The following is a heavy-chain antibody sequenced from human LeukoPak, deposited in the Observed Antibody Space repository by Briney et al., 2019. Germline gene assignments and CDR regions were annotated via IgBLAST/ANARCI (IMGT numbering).Heavy chain of an antibody. CDR3: ARQQCSGTRCYNFYFYGMDV. D-gene: IGHD2-2*02. V-gene: IGHV4-39*01. J-gene: IGHJ6*02. CDR2: IYYSTST. CDR1: GGSITSSIDY. Sequence: SETLSLTCTVSGGSITSSIDYWGWVRQPPGKGLEWIATIYYSTSTQYNPSLKSRITMSVDTSKNQFSLKLSSMTEADTAVYYCARQQCSGTRCYNFYFYGMDVWGQGTTVTVSS.